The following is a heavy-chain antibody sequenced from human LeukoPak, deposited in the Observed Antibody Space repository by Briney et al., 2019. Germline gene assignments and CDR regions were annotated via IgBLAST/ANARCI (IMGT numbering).Heavy chain of an antibody. Sequence: SETLSLTCTVSGGSISSGGYYWSWIRQHPGKGLEWIGYIYYSGSTYYNPSLKSRVTISVDTSKNQFSLKLSSVTAADTAVYYCARATANYYDSSGYGPWGQGTLVTVSS. D-gene: IGHD3-22*01. CDR2: IYYSGST. V-gene: IGHV4-31*03. CDR1: GGSISSGGYY. CDR3: ARATANYYDSSGYGP. J-gene: IGHJ5*02.